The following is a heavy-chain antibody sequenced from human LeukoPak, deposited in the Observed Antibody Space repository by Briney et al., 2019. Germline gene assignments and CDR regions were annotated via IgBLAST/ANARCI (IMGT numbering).Heavy chain of an antibody. D-gene: IGHD6-6*01. CDR2: INHSGST. Sequence: SQTLSLTCAVYGGSFSGYYWSWIRQPPGKGLEWIGEINHSGSTNYNTSLKSRVTISVDTSKNQFSLKLSSVTAADTAVYYCARGRQSDTSEHSSSSIDYWGQGTLVTVSS. J-gene: IGHJ4*02. V-gene: IGHV4-34*01. CDR1: GGSFSGYY. CDR3: ARGRQSDTSEHSSSSIDY.